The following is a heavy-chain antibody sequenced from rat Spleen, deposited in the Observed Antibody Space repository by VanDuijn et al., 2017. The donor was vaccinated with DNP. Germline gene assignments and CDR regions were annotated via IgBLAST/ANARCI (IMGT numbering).Heavy chain of an antibody. CDR3: VRGPTEDY. J-gene: IGHJ2*01. V-gene: IGHV2-43*01. D-gene: IGHD1-11*01. Sequence: QVQLKESGPGLVQPSQTLSLTCTVSGFSLTSYHVSWVRQPPGKRLEWMGVIWTGGSTTYDSLFKSRLSISRDTSKSQVFLKRNSLQTEDTATSYCVRGPTEDYWGLGVMVTVSS. CDR1: GFSLTSYH. CDR2: IWTGGST.